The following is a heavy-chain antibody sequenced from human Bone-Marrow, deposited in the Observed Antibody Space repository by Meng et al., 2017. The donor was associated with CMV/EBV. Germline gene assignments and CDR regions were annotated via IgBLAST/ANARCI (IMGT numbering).Heavy chain of an antibody. Sequence: GGSLRLSCAASGFTFSSYSMNWVRQAPGKGLEWVSSISSSSSYIYYADSVKGRFTISRDNAKNSLYLQMNSLRAEDTAVYYCASTTVLYSGYEGAANDNWGQGTLVTVSS. CDR2: ISSSSSYI. V-gene: IGHV3-21*01. CDR1: GFTFSSYS. J-gene: IGHJ4*02. D-gene: IGHD5-12*01. CDR3: ASTTVLYSGYEGAANDN.